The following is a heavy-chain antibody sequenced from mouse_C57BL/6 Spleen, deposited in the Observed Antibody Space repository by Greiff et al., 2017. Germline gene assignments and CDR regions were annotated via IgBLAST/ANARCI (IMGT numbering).Heavy chain of an antibody. CDR1: GYTFTSYW. CDR2: IDPSDSET. V-gene: IGHV1-52*01. D-gene: IGHD1-1*01. Sequence: QVQLQQPGAELVRPGSSVKLSCKASGYTFTSYWMHWVKQRPIQGLEWIGNIDPSDSETHYNQKFKDKATLTVDKSSSTAYMQFSSLTSEDSAVYDGASEGSRGSSPRCYDMDYWGQGTSVTVSS. CDR3: ASEGSRGSSPRCYDMDY. J-gene: IGHJ4*01.